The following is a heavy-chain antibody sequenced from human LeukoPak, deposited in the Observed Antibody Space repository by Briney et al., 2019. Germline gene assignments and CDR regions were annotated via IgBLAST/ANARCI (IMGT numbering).Heavy chain of an antibody. J-gene: IGHJ4*02. D-gene: IGHD2-15*01. CDR3: ARDRGSDDPIDY. CDR2: IWHDGRNK. CDR1: GFTFNKYG. Sequence: GRSLRLSCAASGFTFNKYGMHWVRRAPGKGLEWVAVIWHDGRNKYYADSVKGRFTVSRDNSKNTLYLQMSSLRAEDTAVYYCARDRGSDDPIDYWGQGTPVTVSS. V-gene: IGHV3-33*01.